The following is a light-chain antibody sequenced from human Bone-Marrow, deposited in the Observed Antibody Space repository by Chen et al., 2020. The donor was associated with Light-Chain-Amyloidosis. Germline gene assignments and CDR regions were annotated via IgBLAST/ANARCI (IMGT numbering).Light chain of an antibody. CDR3: QQYGSSPLT. CDR1: QSVSSSY. V-gene: IGKV3-20*01. Sequence: VLTQSPGTLSSSPGERATLSCRASQSVSSSYLAWYQQKPGQAPRLLIYGASSRATGIPDRFSGSGSGTDFTLTISRLEPEDFAVYYCQQYGSSPLTFGGGTKVEIK. J-gene: IGKJ4*01. CDR2: GAS.